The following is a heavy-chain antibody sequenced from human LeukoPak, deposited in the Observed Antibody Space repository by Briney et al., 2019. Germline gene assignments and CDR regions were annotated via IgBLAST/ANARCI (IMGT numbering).Heavy chain of an antibody. CDR1: GGTFSSYA. Sequence: GASVKVSCKASGGTFSSYAISWVRQAPGQGLEWMGRIIPIFGTANYAQKFQGRVTITTDESTSTAYMELSSLRSEDTAVYYCASMGAGGYCSSTSCYTPDYWGQGTLVTVSS. J-gene: IGHJ4*02. V-gene: IGHV1-69*05. D-gene: IGHD2-2*02. CDR3: ASMGAGGYCSSTSCYTPDY. CDR2: IIPIFGTA.